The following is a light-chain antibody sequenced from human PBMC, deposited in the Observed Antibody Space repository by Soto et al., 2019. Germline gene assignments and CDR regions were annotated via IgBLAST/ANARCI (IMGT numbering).Light chain of an antibody. V-gene: IGKV3-15*01. CDR1: QSVSNN. CDR3: QQYNTWPRT. J-gene: IGKJ1*01. CDR2: GAS. Sequence: EIVMTQSPATLSVSPGERATLSCRASQSVSNNLAWYQQKPGQAPRLLIYGASTRATGIPARFSGSGSGTAFTLTVSSLQSEDFAVYYCQQYNTWPRTFGQGTKVEIK.